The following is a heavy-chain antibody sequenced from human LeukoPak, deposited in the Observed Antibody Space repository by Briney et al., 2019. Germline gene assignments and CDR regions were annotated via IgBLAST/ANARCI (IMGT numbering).Heavy chain of an antibody. D-gene: IGHD3-10*01. CDR2: ISSSGSTI. CDR1: GFTFSSYE. V-gene: IGHV3-48*03. J-gene: IGHJ4*02. CDR3: ANVEAMNYYGSASPYSPN. Sequence: QPGGSLRLSCAASGFTFSSYEMNWVRQAPGKGLEWVSYISSSGSTIYYADSVKGRFTISRDNAKNSLYLQMNSLRAEDTALYYCANVEAMNYYGSASPYSPNWGQGTLVTVSS.